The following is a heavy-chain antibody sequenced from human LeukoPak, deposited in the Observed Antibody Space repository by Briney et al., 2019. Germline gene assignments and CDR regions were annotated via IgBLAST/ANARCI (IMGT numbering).Heavy chain of an antibody. Sequence: SETLSLTCTVSGGSISSAYYWGWIRQPPGKGLEWIGTIHYSGSTSYNPSLKSRITISLDTSKNQFSLKLSSVTAADTAVYYCARGFRGDNFDYWGQGTLVTVSS. J-gene: IGHJ4*02. D-gene: IGHD7-27*01. CDR1: GGSISSAYY. CDR2: IHYSGST. CDR3: ARGFRGDNFDY. V-gene: IGHV4-38-2*02.